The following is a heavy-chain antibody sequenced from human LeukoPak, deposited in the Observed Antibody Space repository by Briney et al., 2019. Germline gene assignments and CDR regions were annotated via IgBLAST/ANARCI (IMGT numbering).Heavy chain of an antibody. J-gene: IGHJ6*03. Sequence: GGSLRLSCAASGFTFSSYAMSWVRQAPGKGLEWVSAISGSGGSTYYADSVKGRFTISRDNSKNTLYLQMNSLRTEDTALYYCAKARDYYYNMDVWGKGTTVTVSS. V-gene: IGHV3-23*01. CDR2: ISGSGGST. CDR1: GFTFSSYA. CDR3: AKARDYYYNMDV.